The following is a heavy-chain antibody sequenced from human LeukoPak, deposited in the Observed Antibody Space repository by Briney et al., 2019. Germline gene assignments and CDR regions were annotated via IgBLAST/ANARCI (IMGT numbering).Heavy chain of an antibody. CDR1: GYTFTGYY. J-gene: IGHJ6*03. CDR2: INPNSGGT. V-gene: IGHV1-2*02. Sequence: GASVKVSCKASGYTFTGYYMHWVRQAPGQGLEWMGWINPNSGGTNYAQKFQGRVTMTRDTSISTAYMELSRLRSDDTAVYYRALSYYDTLTGYYYYYMDVWGKGTTVTISS. CDR3: ALSYYDTLTGYYYYYMDV. D-gene: IGHD3-9*01.